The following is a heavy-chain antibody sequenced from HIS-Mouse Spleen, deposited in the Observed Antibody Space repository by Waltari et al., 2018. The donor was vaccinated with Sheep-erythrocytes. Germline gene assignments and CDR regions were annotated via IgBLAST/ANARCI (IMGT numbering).Heavy chain of an antibody. V-gene: IGHV2-26*01. J-gene: IGHJ6*02. CDR3: ARITVDQLVDYYYYYGMDV. D-gene: IGHD6-13*01. CDR1: GFSLSNARMG. CDR2: IFANDEK. Sequence: QVTLKESGPVLVKPTETRTLTCTVSGFSLSNARMGVRWIRQPPGTALEWLAHIFANDEKSYSTSLKSRLTISKATSKSQVVLTMTNMDPVDTATYYCARITVDQLVDYYYYYGMDVWGQGTTVTVSS.